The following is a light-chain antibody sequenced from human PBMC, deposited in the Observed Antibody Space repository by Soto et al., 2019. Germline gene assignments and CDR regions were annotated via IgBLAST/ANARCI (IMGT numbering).Light chain of an antibody. CDR3: GSYTSTYVRI. CDR2: EVT. CDR1: SSDVGRYNY. Sequence: QSALTQPASVSGSPGQSITISCTGTSSDVGRYNYVSWYQQYPGRAPKLIIYEVTNRPSGVSDRFSGSKSGNVASLTISGLQAADEADYHCGSYTSTYVRIFGTGTKLTVL. V-gene: IGLV2-14*01. J-gene: IGLJ1*01.